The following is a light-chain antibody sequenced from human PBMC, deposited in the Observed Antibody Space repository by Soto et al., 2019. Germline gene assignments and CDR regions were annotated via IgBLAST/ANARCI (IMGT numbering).Light chain of an antibody. J-gene: IGKJ3*01. Sequence: EIVLTQSPGTLSLSPGERATLSCRASQSISSNYVAWYQQKPGQAPRLLIYDASTRATGIPNRYSGSGSGTDFTLTISRLEPEDFAVYYCQQYNKWPLTFGPGTKVDIK. CDR1: QSISSNY. CDR2: DAS. V-gene: IGKV3-20*01. CDR3: QQYNKWPLT.